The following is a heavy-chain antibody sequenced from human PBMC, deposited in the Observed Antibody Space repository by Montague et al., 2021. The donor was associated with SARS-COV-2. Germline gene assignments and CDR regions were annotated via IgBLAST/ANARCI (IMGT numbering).Heavy chain of an antibody. CDR1: GFSLTSSGVA. D-gene: IGHD3-10*01. CDR3: AHRPPYYSISGAWDVGCFDY. J-gene: IGHJ4*02. Sequence: PALVKPTQTLTLTCTFSGFSLTSSGVAVGWIRQPPGKALEWLALIYWDDTKHYNPSLKTRLTATQDTSKNQVVLTLTNVDPVDTATYYCAHRPPYYSISGAWDVGCFDYWGQRALVPSPQ. V-gene: IGHV2-5*02. CDR2: IYWDDTK.